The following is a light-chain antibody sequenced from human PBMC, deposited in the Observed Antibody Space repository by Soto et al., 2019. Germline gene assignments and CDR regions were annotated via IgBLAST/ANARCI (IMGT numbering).Light chain of an antibody. V-gene: IGKV1-39*01. CDR2: AAS. CDR3: QQSYTAPLT. J-gene: IGKJ4*01. CDR1: QSISTY. Sequence: DIQMTQSPSSLSASVGDRVTITCRASQSISTYLNWYQQKPAKAPNLLIFAASTLQSGVPSRFSGSGSGTDFTLTIRSLQPEDFATYYCQQSYTAPLTFGGGTKVDIK.